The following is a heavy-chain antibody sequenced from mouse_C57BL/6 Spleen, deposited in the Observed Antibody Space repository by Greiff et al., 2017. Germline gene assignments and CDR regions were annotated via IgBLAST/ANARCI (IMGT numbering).Heavy chain of an antibody. CDR2: IYPGSGST. CDR1: GYTFTSYW. CDR3: ARWSYYYGSSYDWYFDV. V-gene: IGHV1-55*01. J-gene: IGHJ1*03. Sequence: QVQLQQPGAELVKPGASVKMSCKASGYTFTSYWITWVKQRPGQGLEWIGDIYPGSGSTNYNEKFKSKATLTVDTSSSTAYMQLSSLTSEDSAVYYCARWSYYYGSSYDWYFDVWGTGATVTVSS. D-gene: IGHD1-1*01.